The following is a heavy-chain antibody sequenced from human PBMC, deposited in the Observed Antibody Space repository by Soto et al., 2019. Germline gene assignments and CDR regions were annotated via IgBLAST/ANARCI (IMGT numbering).Heavy chain of an antibody. D-gene: IGHD2-21*02. Sequence: SETLSLTCSVSGGSISSYYWSWIRQPPGKGLERIGYIYYSGSTNYSPSLKSRVTISVDTSKNQFSLKLSSVTAADTAVYYCGRNPWGYCGTDCYPQDGRGQATTVTVS. CDR1: GGSISSYY. V-gene: IGHV4-59*01. CDR3: GRNPWGYCGTDCYPQDG. J-gene: IGHJ6*02. CDR2: IYYSGST.